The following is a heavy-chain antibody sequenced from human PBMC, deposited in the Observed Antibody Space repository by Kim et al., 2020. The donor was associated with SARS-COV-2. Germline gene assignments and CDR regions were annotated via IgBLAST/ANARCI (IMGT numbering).Heavy chain of an antibody. J-gene: IGHJ6*02. CDR3: AKENGDYERYYGMDV. CDR1: GFTFISYA. Sequence: GGSLRLSCAASGFTFISYAMSWVRQAPGKGLEWVSAISGSGGSTYYGDSVKGRFTISRDNSKNTRYLQMNSLRAEDTAVYYCAKENGDYERYYGMDVWGQGTTVTVSS. D-gene: IGHD4-17*01. CDR2: ISGSGGST. V-gene: IGHV3-23*01.